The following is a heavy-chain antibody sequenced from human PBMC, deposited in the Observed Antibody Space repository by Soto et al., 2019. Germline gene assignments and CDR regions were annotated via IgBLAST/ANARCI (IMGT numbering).Heavy chain of an antibody. CDR2: ISNTGGSA. CDR3: AKDGRSGWNFDY. V-gene: IGHV3-23*01. CDR1: GFTFSTYA. J-gene: IGHJ4*02. D-gene: IGHD6-19*01. Sequence: PGGSLRLSCAASGFTFSTYAMSWVRQAPGKGLEWVSAISNTGGSADYADSVKGRFTISRDNFKNTLYLQMNSLRTEDTALYYCAKDGRSGWNFDYWGQGTLVTVSS.